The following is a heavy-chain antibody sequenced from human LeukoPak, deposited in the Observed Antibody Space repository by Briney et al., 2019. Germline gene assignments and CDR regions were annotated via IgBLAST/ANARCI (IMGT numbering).Heavy chain of an antibody. J-gene: IGHJ1*01. CDR3: ARHPIVGATVFQH. Sequence: SETLSLTCTVSGGPINTDYWNWIRQPPGKGLEWIGYIYYTGRTNYNPSFKSRLTISIDTSKSQFSLKLSSVTAADTAVYYCARHPIVGATVFQHWGQGTLVTVSS. V-gene: IGHV4-59*08. CDR1: GGPINTDY. D-gene: IGHD1-26*01. CDR2: IYYTGRT.